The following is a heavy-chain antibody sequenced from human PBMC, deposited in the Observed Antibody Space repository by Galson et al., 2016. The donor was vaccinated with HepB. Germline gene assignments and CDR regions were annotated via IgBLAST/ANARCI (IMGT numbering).Heavy chain of an antibody. D-gene: IGHD6-13*01. V-gene: IGHV1-8*01. CDR2: MNPNSGNT. Sequence: SVKVSCKASGYTFTSYDINWVRQATGQGLEWMGWMNPNSGNTDYAQKFQGRVTMTRNTSISTAYMELSSLRLEDTAVYYCARGGVEGAAAGTDWGYWGQGTLVTVSS. CDR3: ARGGVEGAAAGTDWGY. CDR1: GYTFTSYD. J-gene: IGHJ4*02.